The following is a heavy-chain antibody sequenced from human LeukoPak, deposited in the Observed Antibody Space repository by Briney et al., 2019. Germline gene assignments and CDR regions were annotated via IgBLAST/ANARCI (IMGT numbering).Heavy chain of an antibody. V-gene: IGHV4-34*01. CDR2: INHSGST. Sequence: SETLSLTCAVYGGSFSGYYWTWIRQPPGKGREWLGEINHSGSTNYNTPPKSRVTISVDTSMNQISLKLSSVTAADTAVYYCARRCRIGSGWFYDYWGQGTLVTVSS. D-gene: IGHD6-19*01. CDR3: ARRCRIGSGWFYDY. CDR1: GGSFSGYY. J-gene: IGHJ4*02.